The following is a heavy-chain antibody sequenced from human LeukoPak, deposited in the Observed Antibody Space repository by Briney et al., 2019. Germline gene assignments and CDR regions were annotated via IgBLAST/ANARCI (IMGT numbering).Heavy chain of an antibody. CDR1: EFTFSSYW. V-gene: IGHV3-48*01. CDR3: ARGGGSDY. CDR2: ISSSSSTI. D-gene: IGHD1-26*01. Sequence: PGGSLRLSCAASEFTFSSYWMSWVRQAPGKGLEWVSYISSSSSTIYYADSVKGRFTISRDNAKNSLYLQMNSLRAEDTAVYYCARGGGSDYWGQGTLVTVSS. J-gene: IGHJ4*02.